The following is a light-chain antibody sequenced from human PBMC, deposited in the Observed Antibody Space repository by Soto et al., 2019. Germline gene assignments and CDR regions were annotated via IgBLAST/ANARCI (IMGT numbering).Light chain of an antibody. CDR3: QQYGSYPRT. V-gene: IGKV1-5*01. J-gene: IGKJ1*01. Sequence: EIQMTQSPSTLSASVGDRVTITCRASQTISTWLAWYQQKPGKAPNLLIYDASSWASGVPSRFSGSGSGTDFTLTISRLQPDDSATYYCQQYGSYPRTFGQGTKVEIK. CDR2: DAS. CDR1: QTISTW.